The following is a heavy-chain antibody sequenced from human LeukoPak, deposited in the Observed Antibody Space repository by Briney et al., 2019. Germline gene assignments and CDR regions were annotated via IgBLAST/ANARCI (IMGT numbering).Heavy chain of an antibody. J-gene: IGHJ4*02. Sequence: GGSLRLSCAASGFTFSSYEMNWVRQVPGKGREWISYISSSSGTIHYADSVKGRFTISRDNGRNSLYLQMNSLRVDDTAVYYCARDATPQYSSGWVFFDYWGQGTLVTVSS. CDR1: GFTFSSYE. CDR3: ARDATPQYSSGWVFFDY. D-gene: IGHD6-19*01. CDR2: ISSSSGTI. V-gene: IGHV3-48*03.